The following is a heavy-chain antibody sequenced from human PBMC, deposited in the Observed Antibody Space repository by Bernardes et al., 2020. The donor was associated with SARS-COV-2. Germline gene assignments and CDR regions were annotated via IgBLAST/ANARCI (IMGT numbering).Heavy chain of an antibody. CDR2: IKRIVDGGTS. CDR3: AYFSFAY. Sequence: GGSLRLSCAASGFTFRDAWMSWVRQAPGKGLEWVGRIKRIVDGGTSEYAAPVKGRFTISRDDSKNTLYLQMNNLKTEDTAVYYCAYFSFAYWGQGTLVTVSS. CDR1: GFTFRDAW. J-gene: IGHJ4*02. V-gene: IGHV3-15*01.